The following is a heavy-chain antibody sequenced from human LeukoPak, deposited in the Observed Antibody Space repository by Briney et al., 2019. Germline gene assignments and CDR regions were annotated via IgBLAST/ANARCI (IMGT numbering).Heavy chain of an antibody. V-gene: IGHV3-48*03. CDR2: ISFSGSTI. CDR3: AQGRYDSSGYVNY. J-gene: IGHJ4*02. D-gene: IGHD3-22*01. Sequence: GGSLRLSCAASGFTFSSYEMNWVRQAPGKGLEWVSYISFSGSTIYYADSVKGRFTISRDNSKNTLYLQMNSLRAEDTAVYYCAQGRYDSSGYVNYWGQGTLVTVSS. CDR1: GFTFSSYE.